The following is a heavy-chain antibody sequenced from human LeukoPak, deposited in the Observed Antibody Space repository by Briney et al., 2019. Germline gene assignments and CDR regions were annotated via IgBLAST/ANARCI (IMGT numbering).Heavy chain of an antibody. D-gene: IGHD1-26*01. V-gene: IGHV4-59*01. CDR1: GGSIISYY. CDR3: ARRVGADLIPWFDP. J-gene: IGHJ5*02. CDR2: IYYTGST. Sequence: SETLSLTCTVSGGSIISYYWSWIRQPPGKGLEWIGYIYYTGSTNYNPSLKSRVTISVDRSKNQFSLNLSSVTAADTAMYYCARRVGADLIPWFDPWGQGTLVTVSS.